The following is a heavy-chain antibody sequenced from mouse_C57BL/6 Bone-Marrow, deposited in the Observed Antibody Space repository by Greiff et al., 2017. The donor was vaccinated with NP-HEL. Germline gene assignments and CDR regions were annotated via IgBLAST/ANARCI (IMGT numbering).Heavy chain of an antibody. D-gene: IGHD1-1*01. J-gene: IGHJ4*01. CDR2: IRNKANGYTT. Sequence: EVQGVESGGGLVQPGGSLSLSCAASGFTFTDYYMSWVRQPPGKALEWLGFIRNKANGYTTEYSASVKGRFTISRDNSQSNLYLQMKALRAEDSATYYCARGRLLYYAMDYWGQGTSVTVSS. CDR1: GFTFTDYY. CDR3: ARGRLLYYAMDY. V-gene: IGHV7-3*01.